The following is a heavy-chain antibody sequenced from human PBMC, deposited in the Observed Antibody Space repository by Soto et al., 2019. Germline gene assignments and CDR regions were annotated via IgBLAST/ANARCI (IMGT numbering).Heavy chain of an antibody. CDR2: MNPNSGNT. CDR1: GYTFTSYD. V-gene: IGHV1-8*01. D-gene: IGHD1-26*01. Sequence: EASVKVSCKASGYTFTSYDINWVRQATGQGLEWMGWMNPNSGNTGYAQKFQGRVTMTRNTSISTAYMELGSLRSEDTAVYYCARVGPPVVSYYYYGMDVWGQGTTVTVAS. J-gene: IGHJ6*02. CDR3: ARVGPPVVSYYYYGMDV.